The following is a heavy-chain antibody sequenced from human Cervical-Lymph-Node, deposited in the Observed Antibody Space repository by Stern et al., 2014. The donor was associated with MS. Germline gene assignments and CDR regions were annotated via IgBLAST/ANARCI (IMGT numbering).Heavy chain of an antibody. J-gene: IGHJ4*02. CDR1: GFSIRSYW. V-gene: IGHV3-74*02. CDR3: SKDTYGPEDF. D-gene: IGHD3-10*01. CDR2: INRDGTSP. Sequence: MQLVQSGGGLVQPGGSLPLSCVASGFSIRSYWMHWVRQGPGRGLEWFARINRDGTSPDHAVSVRVRFTISRDNARNTLYLQMHSLRAEDAAVYYCSKDTYGPEDFWGQGTSVTVSS.